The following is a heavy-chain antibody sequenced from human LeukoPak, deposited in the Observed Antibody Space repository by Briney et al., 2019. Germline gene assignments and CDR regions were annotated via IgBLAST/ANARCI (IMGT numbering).Heavy chain of an antibody. D-gene: IGHD1-26*01. CDR3: ARENGSGQNDY. CDR2: IYSYSGGT. J-gene: IGHJ4*02. V-gene: IGHV1-2*02. CDR1: GYTFTGYY. Sequence: ASPKVSCKDSGYTFTGYYMHWVRQDPGQGLEWMGWIYSYSGGTNYARKLQSRVTMTRDSSISTAYMELSSLRSDGTAVYYCARENGSGQNDYWGQGTLVTVSS.